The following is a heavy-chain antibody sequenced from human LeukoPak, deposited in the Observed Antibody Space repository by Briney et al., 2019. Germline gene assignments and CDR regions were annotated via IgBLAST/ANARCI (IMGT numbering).Heavy chain of an antibody. CDR2: IYTSGST. CDR3: ARETLAAAGVFDY. CDR1: GDSISNYY. J-gene: IGHJ4*02. V-gene: IGHV4-4*07. D-gene: IGHD6-13*01. Sequence: PSETLSLTCTVSGDSISNYYWSWIRQPAGKGLEWIGRIYTSGSTNYNPSLKSRVTISVDTSKNQFSLKLSSVTAADTAVYSCARETLAAAGVFDYWGQGTLVTVSS.